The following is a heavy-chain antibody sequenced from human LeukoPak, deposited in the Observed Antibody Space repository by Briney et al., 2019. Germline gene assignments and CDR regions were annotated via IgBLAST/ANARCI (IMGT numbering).Heavy chain of an antibody. D-gene: IGHD5-18*01. V-gene: IGHV3-48*01. CDR3: ARIGYSYGFPGHFDY. CDR1: GFTFSSYW. Sequence: PGGSLRLSCAASGFTFSSYWMHWVRQAPGKGLEWVSYISSSSSTIYYADSVKGRFTISRDNAKNSLYLQMNSLRAEDTAVYYCARIGYSYGFPGHFDYWGQGTLVTVSS. CDR2: ISSSSSTI. J-gene: IGHJ4*02.